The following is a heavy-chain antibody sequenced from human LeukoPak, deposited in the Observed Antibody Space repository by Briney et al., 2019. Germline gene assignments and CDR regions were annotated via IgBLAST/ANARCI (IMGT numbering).Heavy chain of an antibody. J-gene: IGHJ6*02. D-gene: IGHD5-24*01. CDR3: ARARRGRDGYNSDGMDV. CDR2: ISYDGSNK. CDR1: GFTFSSYA. V-gene: IGHV3-30-3*01. Sequence: PGGSLRLSCAASGFTFSSYAMHWVRQAPGKGLEWVAVISYDGSNKYYADSVKGRFTISRDNSKNTLYLQMNSLRAEDTAVYYCARARRGRDGYNSDGMDVWGQGTTVTVSS.